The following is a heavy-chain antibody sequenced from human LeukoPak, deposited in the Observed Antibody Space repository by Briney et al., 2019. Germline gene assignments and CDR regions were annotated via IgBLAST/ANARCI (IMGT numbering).Heavy chain of an antibody. CDR2: IIPSGGVT. Sequence: ASVTVSCKASGYTLTTYYMHWVRQAPGQGLEWMGIIIPSGGVTTYAQKFQGRVTMTRDTSTSTVYMYLSSLRSEDTAVYYCARARYAGNQIDYWGQGTLVSVSS. V-gene: IGHV1-46*01. CDR1: GYTLTTYY. D-gene: IGHD4-23*01. J-gene: IGHJ4*02. CDR3: ARARYAGNQIDY.